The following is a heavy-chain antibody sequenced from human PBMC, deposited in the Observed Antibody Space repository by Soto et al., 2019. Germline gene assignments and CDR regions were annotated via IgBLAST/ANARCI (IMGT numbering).Heavy chain of an antibody. D-gene: IGHD1-26*01. CDR1: GYTFTGYY. V-gene: IGHV1-2*04. J-gene: IGHJ6*02. CDR2: INPNSGGT. CDR3: ARDVVSGSYYEATGMDV. Sequence: GASVKVSCKASGYTFTGYYMHWVRQAPGQGLEWMGWINPNSGGTNYAQKFQGWVTMTRDTSISTAYMELSRLRVEDTALYYCARDVVSGSYYEATGMDVWGQGTTVTVS.